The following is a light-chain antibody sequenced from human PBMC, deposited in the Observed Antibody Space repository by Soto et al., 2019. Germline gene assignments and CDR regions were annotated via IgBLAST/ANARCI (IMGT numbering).Light chain of an antibody. CDR2: EVS. Sequence: QSALTQPASVSGSPGQSITISCTGTTSDVGLYNYVSWYQQHPGKAPKLMISEVSNRPSRVSNRFSGSKSGNTASLTISGLQAEDEADYYCSSYTSSDTLVFGAGTQLSVL. CDR1: TSDVGLYNY. CDR3: SSYTSSDTLV. J-gene: IGLJ2*01. V-gene: IGLV2-14*01.